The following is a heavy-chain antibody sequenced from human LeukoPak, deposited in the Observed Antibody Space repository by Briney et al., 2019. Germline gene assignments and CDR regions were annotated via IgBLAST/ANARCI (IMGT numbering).Heavy chain of an antibody. CDR3: APLDRTLGAFDY. Sequence: SETLSLTCTVSGGSISSSSYYWGWIRQPPGKGLEWIGSIYYSGSTYYNPSLKSRVTISVDTSKNQFSLKLSSVTAADTAVYYCAPLDRTLGAFDYWGQGTLVTVSS. D-gene: IGHD3-16*01. CDR2: IYYSGST. V-gene: IGHV4-39*01. CDR1: GGSISSSSYY. J-gene: IGHJ4*02.